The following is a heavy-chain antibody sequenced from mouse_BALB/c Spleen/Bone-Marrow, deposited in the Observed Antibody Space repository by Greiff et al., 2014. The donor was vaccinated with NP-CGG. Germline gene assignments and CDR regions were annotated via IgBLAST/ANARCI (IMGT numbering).Heavy chain of an antibody. CDR3: ARWITTVVAPYVMDY. J-gene: IGHJ4*01. D-gene: IGHD1-1*01. Sequence: VQVVESGAELVRPGSSVKISCKASGYAFSSYWMNWVKQRPGQGLGWIGQIYPGDGDTNYNGKFKGKTTLTADKSSSTAYMQLSSLTSEDSAVYFCARWITTVVAPYVMDYWGQGTSVTVSS. CDR1: GYAFSSYW. CDR2: IYPGDGDT. V-gene: IGHV1-80*01.